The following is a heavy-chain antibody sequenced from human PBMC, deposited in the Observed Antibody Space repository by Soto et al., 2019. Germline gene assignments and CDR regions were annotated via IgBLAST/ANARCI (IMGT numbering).Heavy chain of an antibody. V-gene: IGHV3-30*18. CDR1: GFTFSSYG. CDR3: AKEVAVAGDFDC. Sequence: FLRLSCVASGFTFSSYGIHWVRQAPGKGLEWVAVISSDGNTKYYADSVKGRFTISRDNSKNTLYLQMDSLRPEDTAVYYCAKEVAVAGDFDCWGHGTLVTVSS. CDR2: ISSDGNTK. D-gene: IGHD6-19*01. J-gene: IGHJ4*01.